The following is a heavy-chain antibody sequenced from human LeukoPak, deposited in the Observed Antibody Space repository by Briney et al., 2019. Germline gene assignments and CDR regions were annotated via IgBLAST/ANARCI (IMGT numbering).Heavy chain of an antibody. D-gene: IGHD2-2*01. Sequence: PGGSLRLSCAASGFTFSSYAMHWVRQAPGKGLEWVAVISYGGSNKYYADSVKGRFTISRDNSKNTLYLQMNSLRAEDTAVYYCVPTQLGSPTWGQGTLVTVSS. CDR2: ISYGGSNK. CDR3: VPTQLGSPT. V-gene: IGHV3-30-3*01. CDR1: GFTFSSYA. J-gene: IGHJ4*02.